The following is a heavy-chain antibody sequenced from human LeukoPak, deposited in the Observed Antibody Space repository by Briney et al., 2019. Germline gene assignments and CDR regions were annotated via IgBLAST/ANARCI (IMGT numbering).Heavy chain of an antibody. Sequence: GGSLRLSCAASGFAVSNNYMSWVRQAPGKGLEWVSVLYSDGTTYYVDSAKGRFTISRDHSKNTLYLQMSSLRAEDTAVYYCATASYSGWTASHDYWGQGTLVTVFS. J-gene: IGHJ4*02. CDR1: GFAVSNNY. D-gene: IGHD6-6*01. CDR2: LYSDGTT. CDR3: ATASYSGWTASHDY. V-gene: IGHV3-66*01.